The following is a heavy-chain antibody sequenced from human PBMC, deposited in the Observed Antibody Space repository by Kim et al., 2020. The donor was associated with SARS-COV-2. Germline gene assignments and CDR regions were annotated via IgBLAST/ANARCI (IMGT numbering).Heavy chain of an antibody. D-gene: IGHD6-19*01. V-gene: IGHV4-39*01. J-gene: IGHJ4*02. CDR2: THYSGST. Sequence: SETLSLTCTVPGGSISSSIYYWGWIRQPPGKGLEWIGSTHYSGSTYYNASLKSRVTISVDTSKNQFSLKVSSVTAADTAVYYCARRPSSFRATEYYFDYWGQGTLVTVSS. CDR3: ARRPSSFRATEYYFDY. CDR1: GGSISSSIYY.